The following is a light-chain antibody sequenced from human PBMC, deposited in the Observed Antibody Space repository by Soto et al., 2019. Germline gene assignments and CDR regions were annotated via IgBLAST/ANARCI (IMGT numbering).Light chain of an antibody. J-gene: IGKJ1*01. CDR1: QSVSSH. CDR2: GAS. Sequence: EIVVTQSPATLSVSPGERATLSCRTSQSVSSHVAWYQQKPGQAPRLLIHGASTRATAIPARFSGSGSGTEFTLTIISLQSEDLAVYHCQQYNNWPGWTVGLGTMVDIK. V-gene: IGKV3-15*01. CDR3: QQYNNWPGWT.